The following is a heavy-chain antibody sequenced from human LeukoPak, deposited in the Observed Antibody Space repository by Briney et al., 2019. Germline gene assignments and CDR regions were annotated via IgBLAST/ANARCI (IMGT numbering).Heavy chain of an antibody. Sequence: SVKVSCKASGGTFSSYAISWVRQAPGQGLEWMGGIIPIFGTANYAQKFQGRVTITADESTSTAYMELSSLRSEDTAVYYCARPLGYGDSYCYYGMDVWGQGTTVTVSS. D-gene: IGHD4-17*01. CDR2: IIPIFGTA. CDR1: GGTFSSYA. J-gene: IGHJ6*02. CDR3: ARPLGYGDSYCYYGMDV. V-gene: IGHV1-69*13.